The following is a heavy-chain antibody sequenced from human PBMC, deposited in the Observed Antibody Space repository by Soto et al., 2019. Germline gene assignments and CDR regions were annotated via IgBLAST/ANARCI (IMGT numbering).Heavy chain of an antibody. V-gene: IGHV4-31*03. CDR1: GGSIRSGGYY. D-gene: IGHD2-2*01. Sequence: QVQLQESGPGLVKPSQTLSLTCTVSGGSIRSGGYYWTWIRQHPGKGLEWIGYIYYTGSTYYNPSLKSRITVSVDTAKNQFSLKLSSVTAADTAVYYWARASLVYCSSTSCRSNWFDPWGQGTLVTVSS. J-gene: IGHJ5*02. CDR2: IYYTGST. CDR3: ARASLVYCSSTSCRSNWFDP.